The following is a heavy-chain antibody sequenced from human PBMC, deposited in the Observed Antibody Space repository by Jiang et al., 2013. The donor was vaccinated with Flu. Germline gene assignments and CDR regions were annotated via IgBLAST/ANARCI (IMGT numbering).Heavy chain of an antibody. D-gene: IGHD4-17*01. Sequence: KPTQTLTVTCSFSGFSLTTRGMCVSWIRQPPGKALEWLARIDWDGDKYYSASLKTRLTISKDISKNQVVLTMTNMDPVDTATYYCAREQTSVTTGYYFDYWGQGALVTVSS. CDR3: AREQTSVTTGYYFDY. J-gene: IGHJ4*02. V-gene: IGHV2-70*11. CDR1: GFSLTTRGMC. CDR2: IDWDGDK.